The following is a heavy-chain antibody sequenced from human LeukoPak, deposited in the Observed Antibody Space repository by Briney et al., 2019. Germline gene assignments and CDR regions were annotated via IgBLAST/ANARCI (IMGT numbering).Heavy chain of an antibody. CDR1: GGSIRSTTYY. CDR3: ARAPHFFDTSGSRYYFDY. V-gene: IGHV4-39*07. CDR2: IYYSGNT. D-gene: IGHD3-22*01. J-gene: IGHJ4*02. Sequence: SETLSLTCSVSGGSIRSTTYYWGWIRQPPGKGLEWIGSIYYSGNTYYSPSLMSRVTISVDTSKNQFSLNLSSVTAADTAVYYCARAPHFFDTSGSRYYFDYWGQGALLTVSS.